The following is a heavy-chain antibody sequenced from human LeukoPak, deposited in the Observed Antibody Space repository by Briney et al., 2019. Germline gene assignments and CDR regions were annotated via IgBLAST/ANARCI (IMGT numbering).Heavy chain of an antibody. D-gene: IGHD3-3*01. Sequence: PSETLSLTCTVSGGSISSGSYYWSWIRQPAGKGLEWIGRIYTSGSTNYNPSLKSRVTISVDTSKIQFSLKLSSVTAADTAVYYCARAGIFGVVVDYWGQGTLVTVSS. CDR2: IYTSGST. CDR1: GGSISSGSYY. CDR3: ARAGIFGVVVDY. V-gene: IGHV4-61*02. J-gene: IGHJ4*02.